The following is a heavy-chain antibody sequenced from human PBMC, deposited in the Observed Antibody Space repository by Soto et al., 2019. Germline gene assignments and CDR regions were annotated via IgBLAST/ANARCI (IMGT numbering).Heavy chain of an antibody. Sequence: PGGSLRLSCAASGFTFSSYAMSWVRQAPGKGLEWVSAISGSGGSTYYADSVKGRFTISRDNSKNSLYLQMNSLRAEDTAVYYCAKDLAAVLRFTGGSSYYYYGMDVWGQGTTVTVSS. D-gene: IGHD3-3*01. CDR2: ISGSGGST. V-gene: IGHV3-23*01. CDR3: AKDLAAVLRFTGGSSYYYYGMDV. J-gene: IGHJ6*02. CDR1: GFTFSSYA.